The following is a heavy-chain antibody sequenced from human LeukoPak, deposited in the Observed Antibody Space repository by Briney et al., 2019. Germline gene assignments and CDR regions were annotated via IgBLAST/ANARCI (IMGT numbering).Heavy chain of an antibody. CDR2: ISGSGGST. V-gene: IGHV3-23*01. CDR1: GFTFSSYA. CDR3: AKPLYMTTVPRGGFDS. D-gene: IGHD4-17*01. Sequence: PGGSLRLSCAASGFTFSSYAMSWVRQAPGKGLEWVSAISGSGGSTYYADSVKARFTVSRDNSKNTLSLQMNSLRAEDTAIYYCAKPLYMTTVPRGGFDSWGQGALVTVSS. J-gene: IGHJ4*02.